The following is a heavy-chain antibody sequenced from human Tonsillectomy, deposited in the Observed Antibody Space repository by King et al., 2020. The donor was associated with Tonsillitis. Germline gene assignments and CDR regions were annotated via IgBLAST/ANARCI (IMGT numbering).Heavy chain of an antibody. CDR2: ISGSGGST. CDR1: GFTFSNYV. Sequence: VQLVESGGGLVQPGGSLRLSCAASGFTFSNYVMSWVRQAPGKGLEWGSAISGSGGSTYYADSVKGRFTISRDNSKNTVYLQMNSLRAEDTAVYYCAKDGMTTVTYHYFDYWGQGTLATVSS. V-gene: IGHV3-23*04. J-gene: IGHJ4*02. D-gene: IGHD4-17*01. CDR3: AKDGMTTVTYHYFDY.